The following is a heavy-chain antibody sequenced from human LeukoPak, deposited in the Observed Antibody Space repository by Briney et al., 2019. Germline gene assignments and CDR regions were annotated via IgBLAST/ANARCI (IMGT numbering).Heavy chain of an antibody. D-gene: IGHD2-2*01. Sequence: PGGSLRLSCAASGFAFDDYAMHWVRQAPGKGLEWVSGISWNSGSIGYADSVKGRFTISRDNAKNSLYLQMNSLRAEDMAFYYCTKSGCSSTACYYNKWGQGTLVTVSS. CDR1: GFAFDDYA. J-gene: IGHJ4*02. CDR3: TKSGCSSTACYYNK. CDR2: ISWNSGSI. V-gene: IGHV3-9*03.